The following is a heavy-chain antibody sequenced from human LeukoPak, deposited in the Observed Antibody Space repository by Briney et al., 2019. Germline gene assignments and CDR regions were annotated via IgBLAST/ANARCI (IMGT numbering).Heavy chain of an antibody. CDR2: IYHSGST. D-gene: IGHD6-19*01. CDR1: GYSISNGYY. J-gene: IGHJ6*03. V-gene: IGHV4-38-2*02. CDR3: ARDETYSSDWQSNHYYYYMDV. Sequence: SETLSLTCTVSGYSISNGYYWGWSRQPPGKGLEWIGSIYHSGSTYYNPSLKSRVTISVDTSKNQFSLKLSSVTATDTAGYYCARDETYSSDWQSNHYYYYMDVWGKGTTVTVSS.